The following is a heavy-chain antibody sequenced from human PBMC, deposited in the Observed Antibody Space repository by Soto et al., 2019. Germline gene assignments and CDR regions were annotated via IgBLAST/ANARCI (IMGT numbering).Heavy chain of an antibody. CDR3: ARETPYYDILTGYPRHGMDV. CDR2: ISSSSSTI. Sequence: PGGSLRLSCAASGFTFSSYSMNWARQAPGKGLEWVSYISSSSSTIYYADSVKGRFTISRDNAKNSLYLQMNSLRDEDTAVYYCARETPYYDILTGYPRHGMDVWGQGTTVTVSS. CDR1: GFTFSSYS. D-gene: IGHD3-9*01. J-gene: IGHJ6*02. V-gene: IGHV3-48*02.